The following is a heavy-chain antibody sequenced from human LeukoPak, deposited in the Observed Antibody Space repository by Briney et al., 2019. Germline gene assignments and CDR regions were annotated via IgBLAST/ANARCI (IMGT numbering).Heavy chain of an antibody. CDR1: GFTFSSYG. CDR2: ISYDGSNK. J-gene: IGHJ4*02. Sequence: PGRSLRLSCAASGFTFSSYGMHWVRQAPGKGLEWVAVISYDGSNKYYADSVKGRFAISRDNAQNSLYLQMNSLRDDDTAVYYCARDVSGYPYWGQGTLVTVSS. D-gene: IGHD5-12*01. V-gene: IGHV3-30*03. CDR3: ARDVSGYPY.